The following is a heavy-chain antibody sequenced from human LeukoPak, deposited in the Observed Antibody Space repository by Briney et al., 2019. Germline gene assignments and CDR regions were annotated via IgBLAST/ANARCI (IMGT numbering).Heavy chain of an antibody. V-gene: IGHV1-69*13. D-gene: IGHD5-12*01. CDR2: IIPIFGTA. J-gene: IGHJ6*02. CDR3: ARDVVATTDGPPYYYYGMDV. CDR1: GGTFSSYA. Sequence: GASVKVSCKASGGTFSSYAISWVRQAPGQGLEWMGGIIPIFGTANYAQKFQGRVTITADESTSTAYMELSSLRSEDTAVYYCARDVVATTDGPPYYYYGMDVWGQGTTVTVSS.